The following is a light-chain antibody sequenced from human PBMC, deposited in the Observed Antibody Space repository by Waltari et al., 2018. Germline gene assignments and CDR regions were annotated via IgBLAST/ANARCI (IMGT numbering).Light chain of an antibody. CDR1: QSVSSSY. CDR3: QQYGSSPPT. CDR2: GAS. Sequence: EIVLTQSPGTLSLSAGERATLSCRASQSVSSSYLAWYQQKPGQAPRLIIYGASSRATGIPDRFSGSGSGTDFTLTISRLEPEDFAVYYCQQYGSSPPTFGQGTKLEI. V-gene: IGKV3-20*01. J-gene: IGKJ2*01.